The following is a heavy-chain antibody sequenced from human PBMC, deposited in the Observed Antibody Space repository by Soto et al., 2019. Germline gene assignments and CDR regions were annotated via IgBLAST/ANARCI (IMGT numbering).Heavy chain of an antibody. Sequence: GGSLRLSCAASGFTFSNAWMSWVRQAPGKGLEWVGRIKSKTDGGTTDYAAPVKGRFTISRDDSKNTLYLQMNSLKTEDTAVYYCTTEPLYGDYYFDYWGQGTLVTVSS. CDR3: TTEPLYGDYYFDY. CDR2: IKSKTDGGTT. J-gene: IGHJ4*02. CDR1: GFTFSNAW. V-gene: IGHV3-15*01. D-gene: IGHD4-17*01.